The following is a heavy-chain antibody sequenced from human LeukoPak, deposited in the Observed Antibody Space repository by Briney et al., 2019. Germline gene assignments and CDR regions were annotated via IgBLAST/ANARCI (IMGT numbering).Heavy chain of an antibody. D-gene: IGHD3-10*01. Sequence: SETLSLTCTASGGSISSYYWSWIRQPPGKGLEWIGYIYYSGSTNYNPSLKSRVTISVDTSKNQFSLKLSSVTAADTAVYYCARDYYGSRGWFDPWGQGTLVTVSS. V-gene: IGHV4-59*01. J-gene: IGHJ5*02. CDR1: GGSISSYY. CDR2: IYYSGST. CDR3: ARDYYGSRGWFDP.